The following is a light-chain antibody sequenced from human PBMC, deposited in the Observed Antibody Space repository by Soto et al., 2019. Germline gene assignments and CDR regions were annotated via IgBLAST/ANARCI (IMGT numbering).Light chain of an antibody. J-gene: IGLJ3*02. CDR2: EVS. CDR3: SSYTSNSTLV. Sequence: QSALTQPPSASGSPGQSVTISCTGTSSDIGAYDYVSWYQQHPDKAPKLMIFEVSDRPSGVSNRFSGSNSGNTASLTISGLQAEDEADYFCSSYTSNSTLVFGGGTQLTVL. CDR1: SSDIGAYDY. V-gene: IGLV2-14*01.